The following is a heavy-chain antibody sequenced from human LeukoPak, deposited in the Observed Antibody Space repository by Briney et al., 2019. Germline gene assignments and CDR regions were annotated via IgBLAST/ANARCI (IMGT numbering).Heavy chain of an antibody. Sequence: SQTLSLTCAISGDSVSSNSAAWNWIRQSPSRGPEWLGRTYYRSKWYNDYAVSVKSRITINPDTSKNQFSLQLNSVTPEDTAVYYCARGPSSFVDTAMEDWGQGTLVTVSS. V-gene: IGHV6-1*01. J-gene: IGHJ4*02. CDR1: GDSVSSNSAA. CDR2: TYYRSKWYN. D-gene: IGHD5-18*01. CDR3: ARGPSSFVDTAMED.